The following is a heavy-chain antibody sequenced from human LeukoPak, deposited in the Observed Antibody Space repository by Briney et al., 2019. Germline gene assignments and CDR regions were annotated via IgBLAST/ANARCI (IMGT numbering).Heavy chain of an antibody. CDR1: GYTFTSYY. CDR3: AIYRGDY. V-gene: IGHV1-46*01. Sequence: ASVKVSCKASGYTFTSYYMHWVRQAPGQGLEWMGIINPSGGSTSYAQKFQGRVTMTRDTSISTAYMELSRLRSDDTAVYYCAIYRGDYWGQGTLVTVSS. D-gene: IGHD1-26*01. J-gene: IGHJ4*02. CDR2: INPSGGST.